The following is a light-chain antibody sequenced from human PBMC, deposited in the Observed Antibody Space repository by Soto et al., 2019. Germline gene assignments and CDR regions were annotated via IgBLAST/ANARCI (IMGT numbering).Light chain of an antibody. CDR1: QSVFSNSNNKNC. CDR3: QHYYSIPWT. CDR2: WAS. J-gene: IGKJ1*01. V-gene: IGKV4-1*01. Sequence: DIVMTQSPDSLAVSLGERATINCKSIQSVFSNSNNKNCIAWYQQKSGQPPKLLIYWASSRESGFPDRFSGGGSGTDFTLTISSLQAEDVATYYCQHYYSIPWTCGQGTRVEIK.